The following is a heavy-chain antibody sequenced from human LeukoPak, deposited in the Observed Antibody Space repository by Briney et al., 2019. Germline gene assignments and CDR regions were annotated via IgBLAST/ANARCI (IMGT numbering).Heavy chain of an antibody. CDR3: ARDGIVVVPAASDNYYYYYMDV. CDR2: ISVYNGNT. V-gene: IGHV1-18*01. J-gene: IGHJ6*03. D-gene: IGHD2-2*01. CDR1: GYTFTSYG. Sequence: ASVKVSCKASGYTFTSYGISWVRQAPGQGLEWMGWISVYNGNTNYAQKLQGRVTMTTDTSTSTAYMELRSLRSDDTAVYYCARDGIVVVPAASDNYYYYYMDVWGKGTTVTISS.